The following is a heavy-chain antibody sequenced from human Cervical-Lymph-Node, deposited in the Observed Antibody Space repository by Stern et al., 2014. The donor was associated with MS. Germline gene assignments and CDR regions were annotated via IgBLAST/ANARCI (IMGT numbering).Heavy chain of an antibody. CDR2: TSYKESNK. D-gene: IGHD3-22*01. CDR3: AKSRTKGYHYSHFDS. Sequence: VHLVESGGGVVQPGRSLRLSCAASGFSFSSFGMHWVRQAPGKGLECLAVTSYKESNKSEAHSVEGQFTIARDNSKNTLHLQLNSWRLEDTAVYYCAKSRTKGYHYSHFDSWGQEPLVTVSS. V-gene: IGHV3-30*18. J-gene: IGHJ4*02. CDR1: GFSFSSFG.